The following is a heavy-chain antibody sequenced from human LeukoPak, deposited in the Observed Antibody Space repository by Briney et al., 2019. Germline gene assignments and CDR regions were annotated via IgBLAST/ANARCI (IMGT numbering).Heavy chain of an antibody. V-gene: IGHV4-39*07. D-gene: IGHD3-10*01. CDR3: AEDLLYYYGSGSPLDY. J-gene: IGHJ4*02. Sequence: SETLSLTCTVSGGSIGSSSYYWGWIRQPPGKGLEWIGSIFYSGSTYYNPSLKSRVTISIDTSKNQFSLKLSSVTAADTAVYYCAEDLLYYYGSGSPLDYWGQGTLVTVSS. CDR1: GGSIGSSSYY. CDR2: IFYSGST.